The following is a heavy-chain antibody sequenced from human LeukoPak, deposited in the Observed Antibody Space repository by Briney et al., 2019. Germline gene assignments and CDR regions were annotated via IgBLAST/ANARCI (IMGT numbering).Heavy chain of an antibody. V-gene: IGHV3-74*01. CDR2: INGDGSST. Sequence: GGSLSLSCAASGFTFSTYWMHWVRQAPGKGLVWVSRINGDGSSTVYADSVKGRFTVSRDNAKSTMYLQMNSLRAEDTALYYCTGGLYTVSAYDYWGQGTLVTVSS. D-gene: IGHD4-11*01. J-gene: IGHJ4*02. CDR1: GFTFSTYW. CDR3: TGGLYTVSAYDY.